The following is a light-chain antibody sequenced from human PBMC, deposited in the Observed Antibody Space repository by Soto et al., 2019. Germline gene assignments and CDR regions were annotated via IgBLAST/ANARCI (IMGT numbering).Light chain of an antibody. CDR2: GAS. V-gene: IGKV3-15*01. J-gene: IGKJ5*01. CDR1: QSVSSN. CDR3: QQYNNWPIT. Sequence: EIVMTQSPATLSVSPGERATLSSRASQSVSSNLAWYQQKPGQAPRLLIYGASTRATGIPDRFSGSGSGTEFTLTISSLQSEDFAVYYCQQYNNWPITFGQGTRLEIK.